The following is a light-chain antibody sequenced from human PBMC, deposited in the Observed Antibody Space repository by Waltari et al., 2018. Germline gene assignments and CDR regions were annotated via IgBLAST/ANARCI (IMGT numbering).Light chain of an antibody. CDR2: DAS. J-gene: IGKJ4*01. CDR3: QQRSDWPPV. CDR1: QTVSSY. Sequence: GERATLSCRASQTVSSYLAWYQQKPGQAPRLLIYDASNRATGIPARFSGGGSGTDFTLTISSLEPEDFAVYYCQQRSDWPPVFGGGTKVEI. V-gene: IGKV3-11*01.